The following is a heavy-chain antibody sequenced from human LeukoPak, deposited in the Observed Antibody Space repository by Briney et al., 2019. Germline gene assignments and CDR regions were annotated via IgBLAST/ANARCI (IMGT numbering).Heavy chain of an antibody. D-gene: IGHD6-6*01. CDR3: ARDQVPSIAARPWNNWFDP. CDR1: GGTFSSYA. J-gene: IGHJ5*02. Sequence: SVKVSRKASGGTFSSYAISWVRQAPGQGLEWMGRIIPILGIANYAQKFQGRVTITADKSTSTAYMELSSLRSEDTAVYYCARDQVPSIAARPWNNWFDPWGQGTLVTVSS. CDR2: IIPILGIA. V-gene: IGHV1-69*04.